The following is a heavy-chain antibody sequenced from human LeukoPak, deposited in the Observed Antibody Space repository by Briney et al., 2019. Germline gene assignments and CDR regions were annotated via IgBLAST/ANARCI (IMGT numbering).Heavy chain of an antibody. V-gene: IGHV4-59*08. Sequence: PSETLSLTCTVSGGSISSYYWSWIRQPPGKGLEWIGYIYYSGSTNYNPSLKSRVTISVDTSKNQFSLKLSSVTAADTAVYYCARQEGYSSSFDYWGQGTLVTVSS. J-gene: IGHJ4*02. CDR2: IYYSGST. D-gene: IGHD6-13*01. CDR1: GGSISSYY. CDR3: ARQEGYSSSFDY.